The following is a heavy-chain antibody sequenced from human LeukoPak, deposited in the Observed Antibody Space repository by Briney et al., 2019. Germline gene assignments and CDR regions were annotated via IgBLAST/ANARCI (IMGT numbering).Heavy chain of an antibody. CDR3: ARPNSSGWFYDSNYFDY. V-gene: IGHV4-39*02. J-gene: IGHJ4*02. D-gene: IGHD6-19*01. Sequence: SETLSLTCTVSGGSISSSSYYWGWIRQPPGKGLEWIGNIYYSGNTFYNPSLKSRVTIFVDTSKNHFSLKLTSVTAADTAVYYCARPNSSGWFYDSNYFDYWGQGTLVTVSS. CDR1: GGSISSSSYY. CDR2: IYYSGNT.